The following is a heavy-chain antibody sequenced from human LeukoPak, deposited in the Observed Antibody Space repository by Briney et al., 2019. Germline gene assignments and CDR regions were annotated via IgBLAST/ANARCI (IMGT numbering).Heavy chain of an antibody. D-gene: IGHD3-10*01. J-gene: IGHJ4*02. Sequence: SETLSLTCAVYGGSFSGYYWSWIRQPPGKGLEWIGEINHSGSTNYNPSLKSRVTISVYTSKNQFSLKLSSVTAADTAVYYCADHITMVRGVITLDYFDYWGQGTLVTVSS. V-gene: IGHV4-34*01. CDR3: ADHITMVRGVITLDYFDY. CDR2: INHSGST. CDR1: GGSFSGYY.